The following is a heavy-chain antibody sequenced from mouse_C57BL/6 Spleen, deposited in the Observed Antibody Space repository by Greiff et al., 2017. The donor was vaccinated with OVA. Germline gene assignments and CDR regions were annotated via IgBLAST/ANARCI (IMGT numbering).Heavy chain of an antibody. CDR2: IYPGSGST. CDR3: AREEFYYGSSAWFAY. J-gene: IGHJ3*01. Sequence: VQLQQPGAELVKPGASVKMSCKASGYTFTSYWITWVKQRPGQGLEWIGDIYPGSGSTNYNEKFKSKATLTVDTSSSTAYMQLSSLTSEDSAVYYCAREEFYYGSSAWFAYWGQGTLVTVSA. CDR1: GYTFTSYW. V-gene: IGHV1-55*01. D-gene: IGHD1-1*01.